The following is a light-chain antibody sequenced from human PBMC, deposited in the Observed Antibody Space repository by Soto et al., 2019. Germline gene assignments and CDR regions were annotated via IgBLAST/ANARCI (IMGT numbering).Light chain of an antibody. V-gene: IGLV2-14*03. Sequence: QSVLTQPASVSGSPGQSITISYTGTSSDVSGYNYVSWYQHHPGKAPKLMIYDVSNRPSGVSNRFSGSKSGNTASLTISGLQPEDEADYYCCSYTTSNTRQIVFGTGTKVTVL. CDR3: CSYTTSNTRQIV. CDR2: DVS. CDR1: SSDVSGYNY. J-gene: IGLJ1*01.